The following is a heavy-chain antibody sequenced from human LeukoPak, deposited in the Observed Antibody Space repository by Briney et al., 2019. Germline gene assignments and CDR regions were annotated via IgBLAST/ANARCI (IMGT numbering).Heavy chain of an antibody. V-gene: IGHV3-23*01. CDR2: INASGGTT. CDR1: GFTFSSYA. Sequence: HPGGSLRLSCAASGFTFSSYAMSWVRQAPGKGLEWVSGINASGGTTYYADSVKGRFTISRDNSKNTLYLQMNSLRAEDTAVYYCAKGQSSSGLRNYFDYWGQGTLVTVSS. D-gene: IGHD3-22*01. J-gene: IGHJ4*02. CDR3: AKGQSSSGLRNYFDY.